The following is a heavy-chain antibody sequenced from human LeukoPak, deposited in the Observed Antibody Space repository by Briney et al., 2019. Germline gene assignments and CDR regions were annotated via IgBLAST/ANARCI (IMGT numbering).Heavy chain of an antibody. CDR2: ISYIGST. D-gene: IGHD4-17*01. CDR1: DDSFSSHY. CDR3: ARDLVTVTKGFDI. V-gene: IGHV4-59*11. J-gene: IGHJ3*02. Sequence: SETLSLTCAVSDDSFSSHYWTWIPQPPGKGLEWIGYISYIGSTNYNPSLKSRVTISIDTSKNQFSLKLSSVTAADTAVYYCARDLVTVTKGFDIWGQGTMVSVSS.